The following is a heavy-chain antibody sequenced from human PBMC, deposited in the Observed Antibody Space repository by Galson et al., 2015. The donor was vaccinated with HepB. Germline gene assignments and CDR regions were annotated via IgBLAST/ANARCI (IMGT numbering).Heavy chain of an antibody. CDR2: ISSSNTNI. J-gene: IGHJ4*01. CDR3: VRHGNYDLRALDY. CDR1: TFIFSTYT. V-gene: IGHV3-48*04. Sequence: SLRLSCAASTFIFSTYTMNWVRQAPGQGLEWLSYISSSNTNIYYSDYVKGRVTITRDNAKSTPYLQMNSLRSEDTAVYYCVRHGNYDLRALDYWGQGIVVTVPS. D-gene: IGHD3-3*01.